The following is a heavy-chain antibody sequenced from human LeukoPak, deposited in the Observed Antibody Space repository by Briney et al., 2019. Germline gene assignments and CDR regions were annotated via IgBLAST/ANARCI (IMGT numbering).Heavy chain of an antibody. CDR1: GFTFSGYR. CDR2: IKQDGSEK. CDR3: ATDPASYCTSSTCDFDY. J-gene: IGHJ4*02. D-gene: IGHD2-8*01. V-gene: IGHV3-7*01. Sequence: PGGSLRLSCAASGFTFSGYRMSSVRQAPGKGLEWVANIKQDGSEKYYVGSVKGRFTVSRDNAKNSLYLQMNNLGAEDTAVYYCATDPASYCTSSTCDFDYWGQGTLVTVSS.